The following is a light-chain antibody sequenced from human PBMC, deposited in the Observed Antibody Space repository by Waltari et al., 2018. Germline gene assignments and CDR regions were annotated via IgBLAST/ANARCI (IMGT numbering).Light chain of an antibody. CDR2: DVS. V-gene: IGLV2-14*03. Sequence: QSALTQPASVSGSPGQSITVSCTGISNDVGIPHFVSWYQHHPGKAPQVVIYDVSYRHSGVSDRFSGSKSGNTASLTISGLQAEDEADYYCSSYTSNNAVFGGGTKLTVL. CDR1: SNDVGIPHF. J-gene: IGLJ3*02. CDR3: SSYTSNNAV.